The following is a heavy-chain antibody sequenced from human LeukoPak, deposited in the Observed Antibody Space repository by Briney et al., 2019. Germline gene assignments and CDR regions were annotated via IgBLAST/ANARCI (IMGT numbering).Heavy chain of an antibody. CDR1: GGSLSSYY. V-gene: IGHV4-59*01. Sequence: SETLSLTCTVSGGSLSSYYWSWIRQPPGKGLEWIGYIYYSGSTNYNPSLKSRVTISVDTSKKQFSLKLSSVTAADTAVYYCARLAAAGTGSWFDPWGQGTLVTVSS. J-gene: IGHJ5*02. CDR2: IYYSGST. D-gene: IGHD6-13*01. CDR3: ARLAAAGTGSWFDP.